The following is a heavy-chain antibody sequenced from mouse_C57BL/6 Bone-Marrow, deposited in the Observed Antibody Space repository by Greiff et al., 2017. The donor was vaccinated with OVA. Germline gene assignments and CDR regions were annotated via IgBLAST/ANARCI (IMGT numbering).Heavy chain of an antibody. V-gene: IGHV1-64*01. J-gene: IGHJ3*01. CDR1: GYTFTSYW. CDR3: ARDSSGYPFAY. Sequence: QVQLKQPGAELVKPGASVKLSCKASGYTFTSYWMHWVKQRPGQGLEWIGMIPPNSGSTNYNEKFKSKATLTVDKSSSTAYLQLSSLTSEDSAVYYCARDSSGYPFAYWGQGTLVTVSA. CDR2: IPPNSGST. D-gene: IGHD3-2*02.